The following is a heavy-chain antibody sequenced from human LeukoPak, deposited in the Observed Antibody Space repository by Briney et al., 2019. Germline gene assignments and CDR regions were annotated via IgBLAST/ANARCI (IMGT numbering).Heavy chain of an antibody. V-gene: IGHV4-4*07. CDR1: GASISSFH. CDR2: IYSSGSA. D-gene: IGHD6-6*01. CDR3: ARKDGDY. Sequence: SETLSLTCTVSGASISSFHWTWFRQSAGKGLEWIGLIYSSGSAIYNPSLKSRVAMSVDMTKNQLSLKLSSVTAADTAMYYCARKDGDYWGQGTLVTVSS. J-gene: IGHJ4*02.